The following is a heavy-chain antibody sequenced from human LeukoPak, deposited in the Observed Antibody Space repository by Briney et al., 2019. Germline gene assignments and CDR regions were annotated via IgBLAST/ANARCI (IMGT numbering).Heavy chain of an antibody. CDR3: ARAHCSSTSCYPMDV. CDR1: GFTFSSYS. Sequence: GGSLRLSCAASGFTFSSYSMNWVRQAPGKGLEWVSYISSSSSTIYYADSVKGRFTISRDNAKNSLYLQMNSLRAEDTAVYYCARAHCSSTSCYPMDVWGQGTTVTVSS. CDR2: ISSSSSTI. D-gene: IGHD2-2*01. V-gene: IGHV3-48*04. J-gene: IGHJ6*02.